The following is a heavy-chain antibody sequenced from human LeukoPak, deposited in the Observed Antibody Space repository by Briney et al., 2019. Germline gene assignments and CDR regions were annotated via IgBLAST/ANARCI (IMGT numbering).Heavy chain of an antibody. CDR2: INHSGST. CDR1: GGSFSGCY. CDR3: AQGGCSGGSCYPLGY. D-gene: IGHD2-15*01. V-gene: IGHV4-34*01. J-gene: IGHJ4*02. Sequence: SETLSLTCAVYGGSFSGCYWSWIRQPPGKGLEWIGEINHSGSTNYDPSLKSRVTISVDTSKNQFSLKLSSVTAADTAVYYCAQGGCSGGSCYPLGYWGQGTLVTVSS.